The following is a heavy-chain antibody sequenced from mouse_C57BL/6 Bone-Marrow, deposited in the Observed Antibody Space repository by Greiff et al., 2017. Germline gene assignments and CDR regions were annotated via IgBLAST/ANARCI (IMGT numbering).Heavy chain of an antibody. J-gene: IGHJ3*01. CDR3: ARVRDWAWFAY. Sequence: EVKLLESGPGLVKPSQSLSLTCSVTGYSITSGYYWNWIRQFPGNKLEWMGYISYDGSNNYNPSLKNRISITRDTSKNQFFLKLNSVTTEDTATYYCARVRDWAWFAYWGQGTLVTVSA. CDR2: ISYDGSN. V-gene: IGHV3-6*01. CDR1: GYSITSGYY. D-gene: IGHD4-1*01.